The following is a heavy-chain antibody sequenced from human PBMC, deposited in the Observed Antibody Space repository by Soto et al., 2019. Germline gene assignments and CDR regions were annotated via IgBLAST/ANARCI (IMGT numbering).Heavy chain of an antibody. V-gene: IGHV3-23*01. CDR1: GFTFSSHA. J-gene: IGHJ4*01. CDR2: ISVSGGIT. D-gene: IGHD6-13*01. CDR3: ATSGYSSSWYYCDY. Sequence: WGSRRLSCAASGFTFSSHAMSWVRQAPGKGLQWVQAISVSGGITYCADSVKGRFTIYRDNSKNTLYLQMNSLRAEDTAVYYCATSGYSSSWYYCDYLG.